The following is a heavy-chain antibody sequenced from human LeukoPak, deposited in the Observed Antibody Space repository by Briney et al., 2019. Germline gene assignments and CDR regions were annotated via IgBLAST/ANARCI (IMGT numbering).Heavy chain of an antibody. CDR1: GFTFSNYY. J-gene: IGHJ4*02. V-gene: IGHV3-30*12. CDR3: ATGSGYYYDH. Sequence: PGRSLRLSCAASGFTFSNYYMHWVRQAPGKGLEWVAVVHHDGSERYYADSVKGRFTISRDNSKNTLYVQIDSLRVEDTAVYYCATGSGYYYDHWGQGTLVTVSS. D-gene: IGHD3-22*01. CDR2: VHHDGSER.